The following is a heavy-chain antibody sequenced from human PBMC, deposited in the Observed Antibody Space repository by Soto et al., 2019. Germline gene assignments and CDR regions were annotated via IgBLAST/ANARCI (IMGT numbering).Heavy chain of an antibody. J-gene: IGHJ6*02. CDR1: GGSISGYY. Sequence: SETLSLTCTVSGGSISGYYWSWIRQPPGKGLEWIGYIYNTGSTVYNPSIKSRVTISEDTSKNQFTLKMNSVTVADTSVYYCARDLWGYCGTDCYPLDVWGQGTTVT. CDR3: ARDLWGYCGTDCYPLDV. D-gene: IGHD2-21*02. CDR2: IYNTGST. V-gene: IGHV4-59*01.